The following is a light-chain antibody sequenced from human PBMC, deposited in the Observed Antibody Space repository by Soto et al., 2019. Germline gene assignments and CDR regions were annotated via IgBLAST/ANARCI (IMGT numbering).Light chain of an antibody. CDR1: QGIRDV. CDR2: GAF. V-gene: IGKV1-6*02. CDR3: LQDFSFPLT. Sequence: AIHMTQSPSSLSASVGDTVTITCRASQGIRDVVGWYQQKPGKAPKLLIYGAFTLASGVPSRFSGSGSGSDFTLTISSLQPEDFATYYCLQDFSFPLTFGGGTSVEI. J-gene: IGKJ4*01.